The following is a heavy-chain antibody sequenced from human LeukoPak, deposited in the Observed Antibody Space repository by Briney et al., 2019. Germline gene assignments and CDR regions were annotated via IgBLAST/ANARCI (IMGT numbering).Heavy chain of an antibody. CDR2: IYYSGST. CDR3: ARHRPGSSGSHYNAFDI. Sequence: SETLFLTCTVSGGSISSSSYYWGWIRQPPGKGLEWIGSIYYSGSTYYNPSLKSRVTISVDTSKNQLSLKLSSVTAADTAVYYCARHRPGSSGSHYNAFDIWGQGTMVTVSS. J-gene: IGHJ3*02. D-gene: IGHD3-22*01. CDR1: GGSISSSSYY. V-gene: IGHV4-39*01.